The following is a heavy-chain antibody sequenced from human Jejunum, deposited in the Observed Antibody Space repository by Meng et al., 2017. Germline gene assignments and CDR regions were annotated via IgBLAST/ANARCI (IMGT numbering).Heavy chain of an antibody. Sequence: GGSLRLSCAASGFTFSSYTMHWVRQAPGKGLEWVAVISYDGSNKYYADSVKGRFTISRDNSKNTLYLQMNSLRAEDTAVYSCARDREMATIPYYYYGMDVWGQG. CDR1: GFTFSSYT. CDR2: ISYDGSNK. J-gene: IGHJ6*02. V-gene: IGHV3-30*04. D-gene: IGHD5-24*01. CDR3: ARDREMATIPYYYYGMDV.